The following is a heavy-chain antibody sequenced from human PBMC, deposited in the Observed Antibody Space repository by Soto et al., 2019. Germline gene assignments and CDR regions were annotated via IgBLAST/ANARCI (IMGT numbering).Heavy chain of an antibody. J-gene: IGHJ3*01. D-gene: IGHD3-9*01. CDR1: GFSFSSYW. V-gene: IGHV3-74*01. CDR2: INTDGSST. Sequence: EVQLVESGGTLVQPGGSLRLSCADSGFSFSSYWMHWVRQGPGKGLVWVARINTDGSSTNYADSVKGRFTISRDNAKNTLYLQMNSLRDEDTAVYYCARSPGGYYIDWGQGTMVTVSS. CDR3: ARSPGGYYID.